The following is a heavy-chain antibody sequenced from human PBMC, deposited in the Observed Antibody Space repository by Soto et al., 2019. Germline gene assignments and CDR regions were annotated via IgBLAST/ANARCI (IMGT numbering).Heavy chain of an antibody. CDR1: GGSISSYY. CDR3: ARDPRIDPYYYYGMDV. D-gene: IGHD1-26*01. CDR2: IYTSGST. J-gene: IGHJ6*02. Sequence: QVQLQESGPGLVKPSETLSLTCTVSGGSISSYYWSWIRQPAGKGLEWIGRIYTSGSTNYNPSLKRRVTMSVDTSKNQFSLKLSSVTAADTAVYYCARDPRIDPYYYYGMDVWGQGTTVTVSS. V-gene: IGHV4-4*07.